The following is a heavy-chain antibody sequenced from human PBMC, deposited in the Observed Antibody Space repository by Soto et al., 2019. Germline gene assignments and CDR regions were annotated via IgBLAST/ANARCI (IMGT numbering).Heavy chain of an antibody. CDR3: ARANWYSEY. Sequence: QVHLQESGPGLVKPSETLSLTCTVSGGSINNHYWSWIRQPPEKGLEWICYIYYTGSTNYNPSLKSRVTMSVDTSKNQFSLNLTSLTAADTAIYYCARANWYSEYWGQGTLVTVSS. J-gene: IGHJ4*02. CDR1: GGSINNHY. V-gene: IGHV4-59*11. D-gene: IGHD7-27*01. CDR2: IYYTGST.